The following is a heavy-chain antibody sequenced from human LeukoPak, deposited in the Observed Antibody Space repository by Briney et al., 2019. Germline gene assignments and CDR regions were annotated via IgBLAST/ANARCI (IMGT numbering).Heavy chain of an antibody. CDR2: IYYSGST. J-gene: IGHJ6*03. CDR3: TRGSIAYYYMDV. CDR1: GGSISSYY. D-gene: IGHD3-22*01. V-gene: IGHV4-59*01. Sequence: SETLSLTCTVSGGSISSYYWSWIRQPPGKGLEWIGNIYYSGSTNYNPSLKSRVTISVDTSKNQFSLKLSPVTAADTAVYYCTRGSIAYYYMDVWGKGTTVTISS.